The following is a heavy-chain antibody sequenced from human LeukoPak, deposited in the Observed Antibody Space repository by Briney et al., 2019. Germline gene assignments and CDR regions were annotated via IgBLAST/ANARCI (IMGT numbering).Heavy chain of an antibody. D-gene: IGHD3-9*01. CDR3: ARSVLQSFEIDY. Sequence: GGSLRLSCAASGFTFSSYAMSWVRQAPGKGLEWVSSISGSGGTTYYADSVKGRFSISRDNSENTLYLQMNSLRAEDTAVYYCARSVLQSFEIDYWGQGTPVTVSS. CDR2: ISGSGGTT. J-gene: IGHJ4*02. V-gene: IGHV3-23*01. CDR1: GFTFSSYA.